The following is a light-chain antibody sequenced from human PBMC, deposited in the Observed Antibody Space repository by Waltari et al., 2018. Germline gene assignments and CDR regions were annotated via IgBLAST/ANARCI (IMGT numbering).Light chain of an antibody. V-gene: IGKV1-33*01. CDR3: QQYDSLPST. Sequence: DIQMTQSPSSLSTSVGDRVIITCQASQDISNYLNWYQQEPGKPPKLLIYDASNLETGVPSRFSGSGSGADFSFTISSLQSEDIATYYCQQYDSLPSTFGQGTRLDIK. CDR1: QDISNY. CDR2: DAS. J-gene: IGKJ5*01.